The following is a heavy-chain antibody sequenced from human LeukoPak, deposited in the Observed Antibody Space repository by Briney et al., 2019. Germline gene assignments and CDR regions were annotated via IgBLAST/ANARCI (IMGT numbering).Heavy chain of an antibody. J-gene: IGHJ4*02. V-gene: IGHV1-8*01. CDR2: MSANSGNT. D-gene: IGHD2-21*02. Sequence: ASVKVCCKTSGYTFINYDINWVRQATGPGPEWLGWMSANSGNTGYAQKFQGRVSMTRATSISTAYLELSSLTFEDTAVYYCARTPPKGDIDYWGQGTLVTVSS. CDR3: ARTPPKGDIDY. CDR1: GYTFINYD.